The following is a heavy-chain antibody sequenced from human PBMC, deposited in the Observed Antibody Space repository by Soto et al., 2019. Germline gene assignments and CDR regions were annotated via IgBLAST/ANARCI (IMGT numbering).Heavy chain of an antibody. J-gene: IGHJ6*02. CDR2: IIPILGTI. CDR3: GRQDSSGFYYGMDV. CDR1: GDPFSTNG. V-gene: IGHV1-69*01. D-gene: IGHD5-12*01. Sequence: QVQLVQSGAEVKKPGSSVKVSCKTSGDPFSTNGISWVRQAPGQGLEWMAGIIPILGTIKYGQKFQGRVTVSADESTNTVYLEVRSLTSEDTVVYYCGRQDSSGFYYGMDVWGQGTTVTVSS.